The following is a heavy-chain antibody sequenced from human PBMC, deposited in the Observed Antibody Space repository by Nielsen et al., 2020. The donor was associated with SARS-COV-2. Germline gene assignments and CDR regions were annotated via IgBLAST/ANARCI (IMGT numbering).Heavy chain of an antibody. Sequence: GESLKISCAASGFTFSSYSMNWVRQAPGKGLEWVSSISSSSSYIYYADSVKGRFTISRDNAKNSLYLQMNSLGAEDTAVYYCARVPSRIVGATLYYYYYGMDVWDQGTTVTVSS. CDR1: GFTFSSYS. CDR3: ARVPSRIVGATLYYYYYGMDV. J-gene: IGHJ6*02. V-gene: IGHV3-21*01. D-gene: IGHD1-26*01. CDR2: ISSSSSYI.